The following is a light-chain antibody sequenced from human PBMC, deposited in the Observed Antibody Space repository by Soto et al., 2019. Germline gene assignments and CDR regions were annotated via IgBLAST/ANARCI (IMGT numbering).Light chain of an antibody. J-gene: IGLJ1*01. V-gene: IGLV1-44*01. CDR3: AVWDDSLNGHV. CDR1: SSNIGTSS. CDR2: TND. Sequence: QSALTQPPSASGTPGQTVTISCSESSSNIGTSSVHWYKHLPGTAPKPLIYTNDQRPSGVPDRFSGSKSGTSASLAISGLQSEDEADYYCAVWDDSLNGHVFGAGTKVTVL.